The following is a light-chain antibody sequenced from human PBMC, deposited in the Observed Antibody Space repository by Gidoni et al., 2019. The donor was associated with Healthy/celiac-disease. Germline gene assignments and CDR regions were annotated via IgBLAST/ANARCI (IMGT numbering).Light chain of an antibody. Sequence: DIVMTQSPDSLAVSLGARATINCKSSQSVLYSSNNKNYLAWYQQKPGQPPKLLIYWASTRESGVHDRFSGSGSGTEFTLTISSLQAEDVAVYYCQQYYSTPRTFGQGTKLEIK. V-gene: IGKV4-1*01. J-gene: IGKJ2*01. CDR1: QSVLYSSNNKNY. CDR3: QQYYSTPRT. CDR2: WAS.